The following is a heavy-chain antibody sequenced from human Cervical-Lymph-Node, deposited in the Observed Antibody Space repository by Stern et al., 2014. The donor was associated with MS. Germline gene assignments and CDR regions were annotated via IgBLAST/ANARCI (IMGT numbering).Heavy chain of an antibody. CDR1: GFIFNYYA. J-gene: IGHJ4*02. V-gene: IGHV3-30*04. CDR2: ISNDGSSR. CDR3: ASRYDYGDYIY. D-gene: IGHD4-17*01. Sequence: VQLVQSGGGMVQPGRSLRLSCAASGFIFNYYAMYWVRQAPGKGLQWVAVISNDGSSRDYADSVKGRFTISRDNSKNTLFLQMNSLRVEDTGVYYCASRYDYGDYIYWGQGTLVTVSS.